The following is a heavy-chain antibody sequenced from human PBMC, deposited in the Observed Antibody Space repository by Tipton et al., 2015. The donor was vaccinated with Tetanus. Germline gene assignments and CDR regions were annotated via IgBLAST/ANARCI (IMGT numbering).Heavy chain of an antibody. V-gene: IGHV5-51*01. D-gene: IGHD3-10*01. CDR1: GYNFATFW. CDR3: ARHGWGTSCSWFDP. Sequence: QSGAEVKKPGESLNISCKASGYNFATFWIGWVRQRPGKGLEWMGIIFPGGSGVRYSPTFEGQVTISADKSTSTAYLQWDRLKVSDTAIYYCARHGWGTSCSWFDPWGQGTPVTVSS. J-gene: IGHJ5*02. CDR2: IFPGGSGV.